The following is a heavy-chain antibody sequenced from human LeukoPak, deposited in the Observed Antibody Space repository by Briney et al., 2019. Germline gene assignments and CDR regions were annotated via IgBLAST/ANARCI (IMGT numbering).Heavy chain of an antibody. V-gene: IGHV3-48*02. J-gene: IGHJ4*02. CDR1: GCTFSDYV. CDR2: INHNGEMI. Sequence: GGSLRLSCAASGCTFSDYVMSWVRQAPGKGLEWVSYINHNGEMIYYADSVKGRFTISRDTAKKTLYLQMNSLRDDDTALYYCVRDNDWAFHYWGQGTLVTVSS. CDR3: VRDNDWAFHY. D-gene: IGHD3-9*01.